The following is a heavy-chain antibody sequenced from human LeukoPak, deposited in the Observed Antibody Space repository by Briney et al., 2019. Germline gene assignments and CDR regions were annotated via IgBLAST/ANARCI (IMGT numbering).Heavy chain of an antibody. J-gene: IGHJ4*02. CDR3: ARVGSPGIATWVY. CDR2: INANIGGT. CDR1: GYTFTGYY. Sequence: ASVKVSCKASGYTFTGYYLHWVRLAPGHGLEGMGWINANIGGTDYPQKFQGRVTMTRDTSLNTAYMGLSRLRSDDTAVYYCARVGSPGIATWVYWGQGTLVTVSS. D-gene: IGHD6-13*01. V-gene: IGHV1-2*02.